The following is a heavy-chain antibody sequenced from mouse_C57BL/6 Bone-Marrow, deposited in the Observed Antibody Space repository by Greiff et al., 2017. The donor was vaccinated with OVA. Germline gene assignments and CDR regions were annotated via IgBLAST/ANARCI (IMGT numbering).Heavy chain of an antibody. J-gene: IGHJ4*01. Sequence: QVQLQQSGPVLVKPGASVKMSCKASGYTFTDYYMNWVKQRTGQGLEWIGEIYPRSGNTYYNEKFKGKATLTADKSSSTAYMELRSLTSEDSAVYFCARGGYYYGSSLYAMDYWGQGTSVTVSS. CDR2: IYPRSGNT. CDR1: GYTFTDYY. D-gene: IGHD1-1*01. V-gene: IGHV1-81*01. CDR3: ARGGYYYGSSLYAMDY.